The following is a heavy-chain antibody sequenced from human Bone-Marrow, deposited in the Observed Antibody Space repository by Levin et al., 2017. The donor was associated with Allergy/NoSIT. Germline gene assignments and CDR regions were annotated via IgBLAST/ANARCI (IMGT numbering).Heavy chain of an antibody. J-gene: IGHJ4*02. CDR3: AKEIRRADSSPDY. Sequence: GGSLRLSCAASGFSFQDYPMHWVRQAPGKGLEWVAGLSGNSRSIGYADSVRGRFSVSRDNAKSSLYLQMNDVRIEDSALYYCAKEIRRADSSPDYWGQGTLVSVFS. D-gene: IGHD6-6*01. CDR2: LSGNSRSI. CDR1: GFSFQDYP. V-gene: IGHV3-9*01.